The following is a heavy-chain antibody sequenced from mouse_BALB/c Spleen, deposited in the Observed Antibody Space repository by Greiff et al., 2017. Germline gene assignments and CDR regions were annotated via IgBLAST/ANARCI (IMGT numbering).Heavy chain of an antibody. CDR1: GYSITSDYA. Sequence: EVKLMESGPGLVKPSQSLSLTCTVTGYSITSDYAWNWIRQFPENKLEWMGYISYSGSTSYNPSLKSRISITRDTSKNQFFLQLNSVTTEDTATYYCARKGYGWFAYWGQGTLVTVSA. J-gene: IGHJ3*01. CDR3: ARKGYGWFAY. V-gene: IGHV3-2*02. CDR2: ISYSGST. D-gene: IGHD2-2*01.